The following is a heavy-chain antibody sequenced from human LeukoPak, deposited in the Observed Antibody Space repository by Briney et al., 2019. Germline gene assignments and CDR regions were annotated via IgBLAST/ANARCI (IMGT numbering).Heavy chain of an antibody. CDR3: ARDRYSSSWPFEY. D-gene: IGHD6-13*01. CDR1: GYAFTTYC. CDR2: IDTNTGKP. Sequence: ASVKVSCKASGYAFTTYCINWVRQAPGQGLEWMGWIDTNTGKPAYVQGSTGRFAFSLDTSVSTAYLQISSLKPEDTAVYYCARDRYSSSWPFEYWAREPWSPSP. V-gene: IGHV7-4-1*02. J-gene: IGHJ4*02.